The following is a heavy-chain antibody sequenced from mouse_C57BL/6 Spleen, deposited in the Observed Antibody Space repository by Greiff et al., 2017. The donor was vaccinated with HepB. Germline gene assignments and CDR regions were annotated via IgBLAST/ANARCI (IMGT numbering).Heavy chain of an antibody. Sequence: EVHLVESGPGLVKPSQSLSLTCSVTGYSITSGYNWNWIRQFPGNKLEWMGYISYDGSNNYNPSLKNRISITRDTSKNQFFLKLNSVTTEDTATYYCAREEDYDGAWFAYWGQGTLVTVSA. D-gene: IGHD2-4*01. CDR2: ISYDGSN. J-gene: IGHJ3*01. V-gene: IGHV3-6*01. CDR3: AREEDYDGAWFAY. CDR1: GYSITSGYN.